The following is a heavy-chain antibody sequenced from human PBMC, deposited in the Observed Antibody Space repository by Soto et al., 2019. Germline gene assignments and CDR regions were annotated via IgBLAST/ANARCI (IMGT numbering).Heavy chain of an antibody. CDR3: ASSYTGGYFDY. J-gene: IGHJ4*02. D-gene: IGHD3-16*01. Sequence: SETLSLTCTVSGGSISSYYWSWIRQPPGKGLEWIGYIYYSGSTNYNPPLKSRVTISVDTSKNQFSLKLSSVTAADTAVYYCASSYTGGYFDYWGQGTLVTVSS. V-gene: IGHV4-59*01. CDR1: GGSISSYY. CDR2: IYYSGST.